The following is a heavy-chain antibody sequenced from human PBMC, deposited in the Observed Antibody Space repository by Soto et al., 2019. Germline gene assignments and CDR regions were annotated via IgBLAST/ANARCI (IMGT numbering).Heavy chain of an antibody. D-gene: IGHD2-15*01. V-gene: IGHV3-21*02. J-gene: IGHJ6*02. Sequence: EVQLVESGGGLVKPGGSLRLSCAASGFSFSTYSMNWVRQAPGKGLEWVSSISSGSSYIYYAESVKGRFTISRDNTKNSLFLQMNRLRDEDTAIYYCAGEEGYWGRMDVWGQGTTVTVSS. CDR1: GFSFSTYS. CDR3: AGEEGYWGRMDV. CDR2: ISSGSSYI.